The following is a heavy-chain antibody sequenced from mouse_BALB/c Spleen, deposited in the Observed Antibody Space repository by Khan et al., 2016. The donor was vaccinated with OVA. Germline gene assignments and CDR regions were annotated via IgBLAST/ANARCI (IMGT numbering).Heavy chain of an antibody. V-gene: IGHV14-1*02. J-gene: IGHJ3*01. CDR1: GFNITDYY. Sequence: VQLKQSGTELVRPGALVKLSCKASGFNITDYYIHWVTQRPEQGLEWIGWIDTDNGDTVYDPKFQGKASITADTSSNTAYLQLISLTSEDTAVYYCARDGYSPWFAYWGQGTLVTVSA. CDR3: ARDGYSPWFAY. D-gene: IGHD2-3*01. CDR2: IDTDNGDT.